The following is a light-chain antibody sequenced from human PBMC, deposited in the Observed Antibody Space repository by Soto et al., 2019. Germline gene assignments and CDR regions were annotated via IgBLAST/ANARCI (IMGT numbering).Light chain of an antibody. CDR3: CSYAGTYTWL. J-gene: IGLJ3*02. Sequence: QSVLTQPRSVSGSPGQSVTISCTGTSSDVGSCNCVSWYQQYPGKAPKLMIYDVSKRPSGVPDRFSGSKSGNAASLTISGLQAEDEADYYCCSYAGTYTWLFGGGTQLTVL. CDR2: DVS. CDR1: SSDVGSCNC. V-gene: IGLV2-11*01.